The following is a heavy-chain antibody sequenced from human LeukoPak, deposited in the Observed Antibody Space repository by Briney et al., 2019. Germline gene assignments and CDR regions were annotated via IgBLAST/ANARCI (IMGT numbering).Heavy chain of an antibody. V-gene: IGHV4-31*03. J-gene: IGHJ6*03. D-gene: IGHD2-2*02. CDR2: IYYSGST. Sequence: PSQTLSLTCTLSGGSISRGGYCCSWIRQHPGKGLEWFGYIYYSGSTYYNPSLKSRVTISVDTSKNQFSLKLSSVSAADTAVYYCARVFVVVPAAIPYYYYYMDVWGKGTTVTVS. CDR1: GGSISRGGYC. CDR3: ARVFVVVPAAIPYYYYYMDV.